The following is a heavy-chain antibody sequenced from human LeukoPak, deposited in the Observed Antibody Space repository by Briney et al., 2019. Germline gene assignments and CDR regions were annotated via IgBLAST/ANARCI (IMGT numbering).Heavy chain of an antibody. CDR2: IYYSGTT. V-gene: IGHV4-59*01. J-gene: IGHJ6*04. Sequence: SETLSLTCTVSGGSITSSYWSWFRQPPGGELESIGYIYYSGTTKSNPSLESRVTISVDASKNQLSLKLSFVTAADTATYYCGGEPRLLDVWGKGITVTVSS. CDR3: GGEPRLLDV. CDR1: GGSITSSY. D-gene: IGHD2-15*01.